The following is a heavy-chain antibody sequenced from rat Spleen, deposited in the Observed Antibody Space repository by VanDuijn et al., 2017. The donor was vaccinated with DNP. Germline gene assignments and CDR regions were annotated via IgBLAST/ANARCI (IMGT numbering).Heavy chain of an antibody. J-gene: IGHJ1*01. V-gene: IGHV5-25*01. CDR1: GFTFSNYD. Sequence: EVQLVESGGGLVQPGRSLKLSCAVSGFTFSNYDMAWVSQAPTKGLEWVASISTSGGSTYYRDSVKGRFTVSRDDAKSTLYLQMDSLRSEDTATYYCARLSTVATIWYFDFWGPGTMVTVSS. CDR2: ISTSGGST. CDR3: ARLSTVATIWYFDF. D-gene: IGHD1-3*01.